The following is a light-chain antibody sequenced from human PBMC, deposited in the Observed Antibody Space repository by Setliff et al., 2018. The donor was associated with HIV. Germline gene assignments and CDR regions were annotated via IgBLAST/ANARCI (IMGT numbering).Light chain of an antibody. CDR1: SSDVGAYNY. Sequence: QSVLTQPASVSGSPGQSITISCTGTSSDVGAYNYVSWYQQHPGKAPKLMIYEVSNRPSGVSNRFSGSKSGNTASLTISGLQAEDEADYYCSSYITNSTSYGFGTGTKVTVL. J-gene: IGLJ1*01. CDR2: EVS. V-gene: IGLV2-14*01. CDR3: SSYITNSTSYG.